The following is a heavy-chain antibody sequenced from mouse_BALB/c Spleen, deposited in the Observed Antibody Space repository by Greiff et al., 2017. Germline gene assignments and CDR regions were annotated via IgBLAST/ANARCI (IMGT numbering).Heavy chain of an antibody. CDR3: TRYGDSSGPDY. D-gene: IGHD3-2*01. CDR2: IYPSDSYT. CDR1: GYTFTSYW. J-gene: IGHJ2*01. V-gene: IGHV1-69*02. Sequence: QVQLKQPGAELVRPGASVKLSCKASGYTFTSYWINWVKQRPGQGLEWIGNIYPSDSYTNYNQKFKDKATLTVDKSSSTAYMQLSSPTSEDSAVYYCTRYGDSSGPDYWGQGTTLTVSS.